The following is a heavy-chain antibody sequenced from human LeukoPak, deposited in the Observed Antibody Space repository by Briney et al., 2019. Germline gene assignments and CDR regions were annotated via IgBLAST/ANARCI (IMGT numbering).Heavy chain of an antibody. D-gene: IGHD6-19*01. CDR1: GGSISSSSYY. J-gene: IGHJ4*02. V-gene: IGHV4-39*01. Sequence: SETLSLTCTVSGGSISSSSYYWGWIRRPPGKGLEWIGSIYYSGSTYYNPSLKSRVTISVDTSKNQFSLKLSSVTAADTAVYYCARRGSGWYYFDYWGQGTLVTVSS. CDR2: IYYSGST. CDR3: ARRGSGWYYFDY.